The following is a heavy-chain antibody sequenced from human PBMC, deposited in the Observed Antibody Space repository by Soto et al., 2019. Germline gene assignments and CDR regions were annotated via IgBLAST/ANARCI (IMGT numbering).Heavy chain of an antibody. V-gene: IGHV3-74*01. CDR3: ARDNWNSY. Sequence: EVQLVESGGGLVQPGGSLRLSCVASGFTFNIYWMHWVRQAPGKGMEWVSRIDNDGSATTYAASVKGRFTISRDNAKNTLFLQMNTLRVDDTAVYYCARDNWNSYWGQGTLVTVSS. D-gene: IGHD1-1*01. CDR2: IDNDGSAT. J-gene: IGHJ4*02. CDR1: GFTFNIYW.